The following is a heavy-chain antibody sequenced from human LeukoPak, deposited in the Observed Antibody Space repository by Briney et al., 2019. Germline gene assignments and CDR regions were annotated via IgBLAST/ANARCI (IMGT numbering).Heavy chain of an antibody. V-gene: IGHV4-34*01. J-gene: IGHJ4*02. CDR1: GGSFSGYY. D-gene: IGHD5-24*01. Sequence: SETLSLTCAVYGGSFSGYYWSWIRQPPGKGLEWIGEINHSGSTNYNPSLKSRVTISVDTSKNQFSLKLSSVTAADTAVYYCARGRMALADYWGQGTLVTVSS. CDR2: INHSGST. CDR3: ARGRMALADY.